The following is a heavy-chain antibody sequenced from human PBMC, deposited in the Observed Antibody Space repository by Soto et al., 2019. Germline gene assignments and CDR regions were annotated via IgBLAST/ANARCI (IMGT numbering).Heavy chain of an antibody. Sequence: QLQLQESGPGLVKPSETLSLTCTVSGGSISSSSYYWGWIRQPPGKGLEWIGSIYYSGSTYYNPSLKSRVTISVDTSKNQFSLKLSSVTAADTAVYYCASGSNDYGDYAFLGPSGQIDYWGQGTLVTVSS. V-gene: IGHV4-39*01. CDR1: GGSISSSSYY. CDR3: ASGSNDYGDYAFLGPSGQIDY. D-gene: IGHD4-17*01. CDR2: IYYSGST. J-gene: IGHJ4*02.